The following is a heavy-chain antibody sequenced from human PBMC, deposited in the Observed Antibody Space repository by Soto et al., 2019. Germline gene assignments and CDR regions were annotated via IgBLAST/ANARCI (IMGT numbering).Heavy chain of an antibody. CDR1: GFTFSSYG. Sequence: GGSLRLSCAASGFTFSSYGMHWVRQAPGKGLVWVAVISYDGSNKYYADSVKGRFTVFRDNSKNTLYLQMNSLRAEDTAVYYCGKGHSSSGRDGMDVWGQGTTVTVS. V-gene: IGHV3-30*18. J-gene: IGHJ6*02. CDR3: GKGHSSSGRDGMDV. CDR2: ISYDGSNK. D-gene: IGHD6-6*01.